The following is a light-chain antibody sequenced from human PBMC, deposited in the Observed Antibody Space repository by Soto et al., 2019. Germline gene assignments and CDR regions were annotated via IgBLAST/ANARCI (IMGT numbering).Light chain of an antibody. CDR3: MQARQTPFT. CDR2: SAS. J-gene: IGKJ3*01. Sequence: DIVMTQSPVSLAVTPGEPASISCTSSQSLLYIDGYNYLDWYLQKPGQPPQLLIYSASNRASGVPDMFSGSRSGTDFTLKISRVEAEDVGVYFCMQARQTPFTFGPGTKVDIK. V-gene: IGKV2-28*01. CDR1: QSLLYIDGYNY.